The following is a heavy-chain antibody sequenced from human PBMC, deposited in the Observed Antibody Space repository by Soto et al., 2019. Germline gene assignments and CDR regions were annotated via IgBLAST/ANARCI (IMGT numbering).Heavy chain of an antibody. D-gene: IGHD2-15*01. CDR3: AKSTYCNGGSCFPQY. CDR1: TFTFSDFG. Sequence: GGSLRLSCAGPTFTFSDFGFHWVRQAPGKGLEWVAMISYDGSDQYYGDSVQGRFTISRDDSKNTVYLQMNSLRPEDTAMYYCAKSTYCNGGSCFPQYWGPGTLVPVSS. J-gene: IGHJ4*02. V-gene: IGHV3-30*18. CDR2: ISYDGSDQ.